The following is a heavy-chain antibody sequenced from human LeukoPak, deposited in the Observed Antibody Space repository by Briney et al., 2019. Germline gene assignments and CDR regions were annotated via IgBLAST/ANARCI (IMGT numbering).Heavy chain of an antibody. CDR3: ARVKGGIATAGNYFDY. CDR1: GFAFSSYA. Sequence: GRSLRLSCAASGFAFSSYAMHWVRQGPGKGLEGVALVSYDGGSKYYADSVKGRITISRDNSKNTLHLQMNSLRTEDTAVYYCARVKGGIATAGNYFDYWGQGTLVTVSS. J-gene: IGHJ4*02. CDR2: VSYDGGSK. V-gene: IGHV3-30-3*01. D-gene: IGHD6-13*01.